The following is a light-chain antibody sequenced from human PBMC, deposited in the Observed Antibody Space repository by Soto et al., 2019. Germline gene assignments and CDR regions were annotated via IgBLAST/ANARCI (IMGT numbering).Light chain of an antibody. CDR2: NNN. CDR1: SSNIGAGYD. J-gene: IGLJ2*01. CDR3: QSYDSILRGVV. V-gene: IGLV1-40*01. Sequence: QSVLTQPTSVSGAPGQRVTISCTGSSSNIGAGYDVHWYQQLPGTAPKLLISNNNNRPSGVPDRFSGSKSGTSASLAITGLQAEDEADYYCQSYDSILRGVVFGGGTKVTVL.